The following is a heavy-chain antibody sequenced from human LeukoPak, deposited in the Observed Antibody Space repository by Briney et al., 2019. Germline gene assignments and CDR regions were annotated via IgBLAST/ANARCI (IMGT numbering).Heavy chain of an antibody. J-gene: IGHJ4*02. CDR3: ARQTSPYGGHFDS. V-gene: IGHV4-61*02. D-gene: IGHD3-10*01. CDR1: GGSISSGSYY. Sequence: SQTLSLTCTVSGGSISSGSYYWSWIRQPAGKGLEWIGRIYTSGSTNYKPSLKSRVSISVDTSKNQFSLKLSSVTAADTAVYYCARQTSPYGGHFDSWGQGTLVTVSS. CDR2: IYTSGST.